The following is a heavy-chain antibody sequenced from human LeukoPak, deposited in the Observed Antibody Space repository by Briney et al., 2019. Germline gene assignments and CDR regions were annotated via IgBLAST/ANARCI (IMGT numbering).Heavy chain of an antibody. Sequence: PGGSLRLSCAASGFTFSSYAMHWVRQAPGKGLEWVAVISYDGSNKYYADSVKGRFTISRDNSKNTLYLQMNSLRAEDTAVYYCAREAGALDIWGQGTMVTVSS. CDR2: ISYDGSNK. CDR1: GFTFSSYA. J-gene: IGHJ3*02. D-gene: IGHD6-19*01. CDR3: AREAGALDI. V-gene: IGHV3-30-3*01.